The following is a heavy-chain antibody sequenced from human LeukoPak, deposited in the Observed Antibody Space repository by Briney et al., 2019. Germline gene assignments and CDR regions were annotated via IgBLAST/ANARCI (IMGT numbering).Heavy chain of an antibody. CDR2: INHSGST. CDR1: GGSFSGYY. Sequence: SETLSLTCAVYGGSFSGYYWSWIRQPPGKGLEWIGEINHSGSTNYNPSLKSRVTISVDTSKNQFSLKLSSVTAADTAVYYCASSSWYFDYWGQGTLVTVSS. J-gene: IGHJ4*02. CDR3: ASSSWYFDY. D-gene: IGHD6-13*01. V-gene: IGHV4-34*01.